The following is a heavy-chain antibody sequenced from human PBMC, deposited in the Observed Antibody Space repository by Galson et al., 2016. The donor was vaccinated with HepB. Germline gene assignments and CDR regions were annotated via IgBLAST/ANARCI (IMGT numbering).Heavy chain of an antibody. CDR2: IYTSGST. CDR1: GGSISSGSYY. CDR3: ARQEYGDYPYYNYYFLDG. J-gene: IGHJ6*03. Sequence: TLSLTCTVSGGSISSGSYYWSWIRQPAGKGLEWIGRIYTSGSTNYNPSLKGRVTISVDTSKIQFSLKLSSVTAADTAGYYCARQEYGDYPYYNYYFLDGWGKGTTLTFSS. D-gene: IGHD4-17*01. V-gene: IGHV4-61*02.